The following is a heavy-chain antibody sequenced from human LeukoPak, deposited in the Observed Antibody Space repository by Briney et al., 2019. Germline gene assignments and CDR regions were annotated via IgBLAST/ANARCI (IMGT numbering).Heavy chain of an antibody. D-gene: IGHD3-22*01. CDR2: IYFSGST. V-gene: IGHV4-31*03. J-gene: IGHJ3*02. Sequence: SETLSLTCTVSGGSISSGGYYWSWIRQHPGKGLEWIGYIYFSGSTYYNPSLKSRVTISVDTSKNQFSLKLSSVTAADTAVYYCARDSGYYDSSGLFDIWGQGTMVTVSS. CDR1: GGSISSGGYY. CDR3: ARDSGYYDSSGLFDI.